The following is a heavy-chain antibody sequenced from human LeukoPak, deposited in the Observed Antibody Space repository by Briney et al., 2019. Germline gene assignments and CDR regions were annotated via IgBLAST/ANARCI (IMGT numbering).Heavy chain of an antibody. CDR3: ARRTYFYDSSGYYFDY. CDR2: IYYSGIT. Sequence: SETLSLTCTVSGGSISSGEYYWSWIRQPPGKGLEWIGYIYYSGITYYNPSLKSRVTISVDTSKNQFSLQLSSVTAADAAVYYCARRTYFYDSSGYYFDYWGQGPLVTVSS. J-gene: IGHJ4*02. D-gene: IGHD3-22*01. CDR1: GGSISSGEYY. V-gene: IGHV4-30-4*02.